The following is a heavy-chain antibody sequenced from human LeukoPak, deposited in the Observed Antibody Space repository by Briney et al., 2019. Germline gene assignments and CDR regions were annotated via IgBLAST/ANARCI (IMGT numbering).Heavy chain of an antibody. J-gene: IGHJ4*02. CDR3: ARGPRGSSGWFN. D-gene: IGHD6-19*01. CDR2: IYTSGST. Sequence: SETLSLTCTVSGDSISSYYWNWIRQSAGKGLEWIGRIYTSGSTNYNPSLKSRVTISVDTSKNQFSLKLSSVTAADTAVYYCARGPRGSSGWFNWGQGTLVTVSS. CDR1: GDSISSYY. V-gene: IGHV4-4*07.